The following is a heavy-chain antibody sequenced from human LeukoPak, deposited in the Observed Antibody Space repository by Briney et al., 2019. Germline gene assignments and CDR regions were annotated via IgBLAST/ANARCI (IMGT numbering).Heavy chain of an antibody. V-gene: IGHV1-2*02. Sequence: GASVKVSCKASGYTFTGYYMHWVRQAPGQGLEWMGWINPNSGGTNYAQKFQGRVTMTRDTSISTAYMELSRLRSDDTAVYYCARDTPALTGNWFDPWGQGTLVTVSS. CDR1: GYTFTGYY. J-gene: IGHJ5*02. CDR2: INPNSGGT. D-gene: IGHD1-20*01. CDR3: ARDTPALTGNWFDP.